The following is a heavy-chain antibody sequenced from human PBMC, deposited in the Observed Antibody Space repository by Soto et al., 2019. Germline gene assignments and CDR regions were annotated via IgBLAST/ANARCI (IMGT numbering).Heavy chain of an antibody. Sequence: EVQLVESGGDLVQPGGSLRLSCAASGFTFSSYEMNWVRQAPGRGLEWISYISANGNSIYYADSVRGRFTVSRDSAKNSLYLQMNSLRAEDMAVYYCAREDINCGGDCFSLWGQGTLVTVSS. D-gene: IGHD2-21*02. J-gene: IGHJ4*02. CDR2: ISANGNSI. V-gene: IGHV3-48*03. CDR3: AREDINCGGDCFSL. CDR1: GFTFSSYE.